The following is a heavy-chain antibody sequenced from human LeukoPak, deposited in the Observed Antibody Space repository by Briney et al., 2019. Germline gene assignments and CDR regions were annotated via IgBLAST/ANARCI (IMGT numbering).Heavy chain of an antibody. Sequence: PSETLSLTCTVSGGSISSYYWSWIRQPPGKGLEWIGYIYYSGSTNYNPSLKSRVTISVDTSKNQFSLKLSSVTAADTAVYYCAREYCSGGSCLIDYWGQGTLVTVSS. V-gene: IGHV4-59*12. CDR2: IYYSGST. J-gene: IGHJ4*02. CDR1: GGSISSYY. D-gene: IGHD2-15*01. CDR3: AREYCSGGSCLIDY.